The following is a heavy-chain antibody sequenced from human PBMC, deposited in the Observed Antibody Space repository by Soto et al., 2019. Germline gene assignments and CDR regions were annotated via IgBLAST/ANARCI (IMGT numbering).Heavy chain of an antibody. D-gene: IGHD6-13*01. J-gene: IGHJ1*01. CDR2: VYNSGST. CDR3: ARYRREAVAGYTLDN. CDR1: GVSISSNY. V-gene: IGHV4-59*01. Sequence: SETLSLTCTVSGVSISSNYWNWIRQPPGKGLEWIGYVYNSGSTNYNPSLKSRVTISEDTSKSQFSLKVNSMTAADTAVYYCARYRREAVAGYTLDNWGQGILVTVS.